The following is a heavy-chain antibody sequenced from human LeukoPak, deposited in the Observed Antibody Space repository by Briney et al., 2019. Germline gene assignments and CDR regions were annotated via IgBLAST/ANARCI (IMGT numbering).Heavy chain of an antibody. CDR1: GGSISSNSYY. V-gene: IGHV4-61*02. D-gene: IGHD3-22*01. CDR2: IYTSGST. CDR3: ARDGYYYDSSGSSPLDY. Sequence: SETLSLTCTVSGGSISSNSYYWSWIRQPAGKGLEWIGRIYTSGSTNYNPSLKSRVTMSVDTSKNQFSLKLNSVTAADTAVYYCARDGYYYDSSGSSPLDYWGQGTLVTVSS. J-gene: IGHJ4*02.